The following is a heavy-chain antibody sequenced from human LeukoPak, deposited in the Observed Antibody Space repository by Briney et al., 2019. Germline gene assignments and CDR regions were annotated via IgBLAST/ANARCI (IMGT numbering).Heavy chain of an antibody. D-gene: IGHD3-22*01. CDR1: GGTFISYA. CDR2: IIPIFGTA. V-gene: IGHV1-69*13. J-gene: IGHJ4*02. CDR3: ASGYYDSSGYYDFDY. Sequence: SVKVSCKASGGTFISYAISWVRQAPGQGLGWMGGIIPIFGTANYAQKFQGRVTITADESTSTAHMELSSLRSEDTAVYYCASGYYDSSGYYDFDYWGQGTLVTVSS.